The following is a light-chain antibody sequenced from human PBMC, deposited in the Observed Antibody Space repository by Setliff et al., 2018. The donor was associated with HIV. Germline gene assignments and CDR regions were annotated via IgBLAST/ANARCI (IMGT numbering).Light chain of an antibody. CDR3: SSYAGNNNFV. V-gene: IGLV2-8*01. Sequence: QSALAQPPSASGSPGQSVAISCTGTNSDIGSYNYVSWYQRHPGKAPKLMIYEVTKRPSGVPDRFSGFKSGNTASLTVSGLQAEDEADYYCSSYAGNNNFVFGTGTKVTVL. CDR2: EVT. CDR1: NSDIGSYNY. J-gene: IGLJ1*01.